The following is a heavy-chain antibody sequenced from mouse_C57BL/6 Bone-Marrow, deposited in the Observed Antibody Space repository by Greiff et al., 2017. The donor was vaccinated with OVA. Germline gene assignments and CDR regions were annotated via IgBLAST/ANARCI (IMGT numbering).Heavy chain of an antibody. CDR1: GFNIKDDY. J-gene: IGHJ3*01. D-gene: IGHD1-1*01. CDR2: IDPENGDT. V-gene: IGHV14-4*01. Sequence: VQLHQSGAELVRPGASVKLSCTASGFNIKDDYMHWVKQRPEQGLEWIGWIDPENGDTEYASKFQGKATITADTSSNTAYLQLSSLTSEDTAVYYCTNNRSYYAWGQGTLVTVSA. CDR3: TNNRSYYA.